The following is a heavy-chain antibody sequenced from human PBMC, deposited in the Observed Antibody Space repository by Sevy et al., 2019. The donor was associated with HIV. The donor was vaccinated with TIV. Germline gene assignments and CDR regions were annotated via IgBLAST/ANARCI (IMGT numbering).Heavy chain of an antibody. Sequence: ASVKVSCKASGYTFTSYGISWVRQAPGQGLEWMGWISAYNGNTNYAQKLQGRVTMTTDTSTSTAYMELRSLRSDDTAVYYCARGGGYDYFWGSYRSPLDYWGQGTLVTVSS. CDR2: ISAYNGNT. CDR3: ARGGGYDYFWGSYRSPLDY. CDR1: GYTFTSYG. D-gene: IGHD3-16*02. J-gene: IGHJ4*02. V-gene: IGHV1-18*01.